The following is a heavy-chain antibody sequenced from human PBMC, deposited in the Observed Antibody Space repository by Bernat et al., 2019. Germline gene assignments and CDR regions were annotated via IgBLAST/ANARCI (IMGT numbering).Heavy chain of an antibody. J-gene: IGHJ6*02. CDR1: GFTFSSNY. Sequence: EVQLVESGGGLVQPGGSLRLSCAASGFTFSSNYMSWVRQAPGKGLEWVSVIYSGGSTYYADSVKGRFTISRDNSKNTLYLQMNSLRAEDTAVYYCASVRAVAGTPYYYYGMDVWGQGTTVTVSS. V-gene: IGHV3-66*01. CDR2: IYSGGST. CDR3: ASVRAVAGTPYYYYGMDV. D-gene: IGHD6-19*01.